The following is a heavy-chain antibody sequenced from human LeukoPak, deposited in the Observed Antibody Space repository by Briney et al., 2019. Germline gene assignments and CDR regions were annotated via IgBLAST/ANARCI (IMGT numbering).Heavy chain of an antibody. J-gene: IGHJ5*02. CDR3: ARDVPAAAGNWFDP. D-gene: IGHD2-2*01. V-gene: IGHV4-59*01. CDR2: IYYSGST. Sequence: SETLSLTCTVSGGSINSYYWSWIRQPPGKGLEWIGYIYYSGSTNYNPSLKSRVTISVDTSKNQFSLTVSSVTAADTAVYYCARDVPAAAGNWFDPWGQGTLVTVSS. CDR1: GGSINSYY.